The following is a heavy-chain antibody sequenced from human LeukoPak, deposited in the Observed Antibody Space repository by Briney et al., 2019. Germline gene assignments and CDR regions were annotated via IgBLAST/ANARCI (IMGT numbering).Heavy chain of an antibody. J-gene: IGHJ3*02. Sequence: PGRSLRLSCAASGFTFGDYAMPWFGQAPGRGLGGVSDISCNSGSTGYADSVKGRSTISRDNDKNSLYLQMNSLRAEDTALYYCAKAVMGTGYYGDFDIWGQGTMVTVSS. CDR1: GFTFGDYA. V-gene: IGHV3-9*01. CDR3: AKAVMGTGYYGDFDI. CDR2: ISCNSGST. D-gene: IGHD3/OR15-3a*01.